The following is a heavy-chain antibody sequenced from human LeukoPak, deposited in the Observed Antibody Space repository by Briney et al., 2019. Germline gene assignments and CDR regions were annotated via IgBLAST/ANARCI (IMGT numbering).Heavy chain of an antibody. V-gene: IGHV4-4*07. D-gene: IGHD3-22*01. CDR2: LYIGRDT. CDR1: LVSISNYY. Sequence: PSETLSLTCTASLVSISNYYWSWIRQPAGKGLEWIGRLYIGRDTDYNPSLKSRVTMSADTSNSQFSLRLTSVTAGDTAVYYCARESRVFIGDGYFLDSWGPGTLITVSS. J-gene: IGHJ4*02. CDR3: ARESRVFIGDGYFLDS.